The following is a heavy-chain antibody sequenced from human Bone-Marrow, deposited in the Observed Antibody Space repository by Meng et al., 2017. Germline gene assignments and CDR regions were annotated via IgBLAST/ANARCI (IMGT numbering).Heavy chain of an antibody. D-gene: IGHD4-17*01. CDR2: INHSGST. CDR1: GGSLSGYY. CDR3: ARGRVTTVTTPNWYFDL. J-gene: IGHJ2*01. Sequence: QVQLRQWGSGLLKPSATMPLTCAVYGGSLSGYYWSWNRQPPGKGLEWIGEINHSGSTNYNPSLKSRVTMSVHTSKNQFSLKLSSVTAADTAVYYCARGRVTTVTTPNWYFDLWGRGTLVTVSS. V-gene: IGHV4-34*01.